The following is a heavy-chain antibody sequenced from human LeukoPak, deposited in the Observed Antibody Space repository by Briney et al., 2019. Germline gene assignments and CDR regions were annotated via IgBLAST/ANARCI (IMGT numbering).Heavy chain of an antibody. CDR2: IWYDGSKK. V-gene: IGHV3-33*01. Sequence: GGSLRLSCPASGFTFSSNGMNWVRQAPGKGLEWVAVIWYDGSKKYYADSVKGRFTISRDNSKNIVDLQMNSLRAEDTAVYYCARGDFWSGYYRYFDYWGQGTLVTVSS. CDR3: ARGDFWSGYYRYFDY. CDR1: GFTFSSNG. D-gene: IGHD3-3*01. J-gene: IGHJ4*02.